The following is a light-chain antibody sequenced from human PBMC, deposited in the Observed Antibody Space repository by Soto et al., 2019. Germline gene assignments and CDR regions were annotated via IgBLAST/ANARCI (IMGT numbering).Light chain of an antibody. Sequence: QSVLTQPPSVSGAPGQRVTISCTGSNSNIGAGFDVHWYQQLPGKPPKLLIYGNTNRPSGVPDRFSGSKSGTSASLAITGLQPEDEAYYSCQSYDTSLSGSRVFGGGTKLTVL. CDR2: GNT. V-gene: IGLV1-40*01. CDR1: NSNIGAGFD. CDR3: QSYDTSLSGSRV. J-gene: IGLJ3*02.